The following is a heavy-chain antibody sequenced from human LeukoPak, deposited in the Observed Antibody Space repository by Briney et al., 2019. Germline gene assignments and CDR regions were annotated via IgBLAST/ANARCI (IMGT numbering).Heavy chain of an antibody. V-gene: IGHV1-2*04. J-gene: IGHJ5*02. CDR2: INPNSGGT. CDR3: AREGGSGDNWFDP. CDR1: GYTFTGYY. D-gene: IGHD3-10*01. Sequence: ASVKVSCKASGYTFTGYYMHWVRQAPGQGLEWMGWINPNSGGTNYAQKFQGWVTMTRDTSISTAYMELSRLRSDDTAVCYCAREGGSGDNWFDPWGQGTLVTVSS.